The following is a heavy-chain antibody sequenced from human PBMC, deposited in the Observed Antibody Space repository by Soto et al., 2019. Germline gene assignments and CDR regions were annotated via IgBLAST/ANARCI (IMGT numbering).Heavy chain of an antibody. CDR1: VFTVSSNY. CDR2: IYSGESK. Sequence: WWSLRLSCSASVFTVSSNYMSWCRQAPGKGLEWVSVIYSGESKLYADSVKGRFTISRDNFKNTLYLQMNSLRAEDTAVYYCARDPSRSSSLGWFDPWGQGALVTVSS. CDR3: ARDPSRSSSLGWFDP. D-gene: IGHD6-6*01. V-gene: IGHV3-53*01. J-gene: IGHJ5*02.